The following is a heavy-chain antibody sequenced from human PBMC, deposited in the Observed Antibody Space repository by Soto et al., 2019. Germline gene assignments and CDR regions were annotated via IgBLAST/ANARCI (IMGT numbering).Heavy chain of an antibody. CDR1: GFTFSSYA. Sequence: LRLSCAASGFTFSSYAMSWVRQAPGKGLEWVSAISGSGGSTYYADSVKGRFTISRDNSKNTLYLQMNSLRAEDAAVYYCAKDRGIFGVVNLDYWGQGTLVTVSS. J-gene: IGHJ4*02. V-gene: IGHV3-23*01. CDR2: ISGSGGST. CDR3: AKDRGIFGVVNLDY. D-gene: IGHD3-3*01.